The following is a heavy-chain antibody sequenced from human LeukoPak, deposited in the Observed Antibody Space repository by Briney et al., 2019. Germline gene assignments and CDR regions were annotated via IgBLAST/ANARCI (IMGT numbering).Heavy chain of an antibody. D-gene: IGHD3-9*01. J-gene: IGHJ4*02. CDR1: GFTFSSYA. V-gene: IGHV3-30*18. CDR2: ISYDGSYQ. CDR3: TKGGFKYFDWSYFDC. Sequence: GGSLRLSCAASGFTFSSYAMYWVRQAPGKGLEWVALISYDGSYQYSADSVRGRFTISRDNSRNSLYLQMNSLRAEDTAFYYCTKGGFKYFDWSYFDCWGQGTLVTVSS.